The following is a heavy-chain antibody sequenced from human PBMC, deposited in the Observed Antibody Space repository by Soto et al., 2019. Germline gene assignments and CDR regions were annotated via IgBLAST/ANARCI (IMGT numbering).Heavy chain of an antibody. D-gene: IGHD3-10*01. Sequence: GGPLRLSCAASGFTFSNYAMHWVRQAPGKGLEWVAVISYDGSHKYNADSVKGRFTISRGNSKNTLYLQMNSLRAEDTAVYYCARGFAGLDYYFDYWGQGTLVTAPQ. CDR1: GFTFSNYA. V-gene: IGHV3-30-3*01. J-gene: IGHJ4*02. CDR3: ARGFAGLDYYFDY. CDR2: ISYDGSHK.